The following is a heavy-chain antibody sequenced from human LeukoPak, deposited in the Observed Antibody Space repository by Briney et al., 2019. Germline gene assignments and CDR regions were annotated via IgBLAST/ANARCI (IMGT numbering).Heavy chain of an antibody. J-gene: IGHJ3*02. Sequence: GGSLRLSCAASGFTFSSYGMSWVRQAPGEGLECVSSISGSGGSTNHADSVKGRFTISRDNAKNSLYLQMNSLRAEDTALYYCAKDLETGTPSPLAFDIWGQGTMVTVSS. V-gene: IGHV3-23*01. CDR3: AKDLETGTPSPLAFDI. CDR2: ISGSGGST. CDR1: GFTFSSYG. D-gene: IGHD1-1*01.